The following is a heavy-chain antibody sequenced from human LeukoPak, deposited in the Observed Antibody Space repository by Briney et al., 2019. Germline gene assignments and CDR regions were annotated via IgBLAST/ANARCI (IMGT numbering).Heavy chain of an antibody. Sequence: ASVKVSCTASGYTFTSYDINWVRQATGQGLEWMGWMNPNSGNTGYAQKFQGRVTMTRNTSISTAYMELSSLGSEDTAVYYCARIGRYCNIASCYVSGSWFDPWGQGTLVTVSS. CDR2: MNPNSGNT. J-gene: IGHJ5*02. CDR3: ARIGRYCNIASCYVSGSWFDP. CDR1: GYTFTSYD. V-gene: IGHV1-8*01. D-gene: IGHD2-2*01.